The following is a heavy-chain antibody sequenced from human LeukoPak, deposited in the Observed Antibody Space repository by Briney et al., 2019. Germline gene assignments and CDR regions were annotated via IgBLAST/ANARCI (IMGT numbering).Heavy chain of an antibody. J-gene: IGHJ4*02. CDR2: SSSSSSYI. CDR3: ARDVRWLASFDY. Sequence: GGSLRLSSAAPGFTSSSYSTNCVRQALGAGLEWFSSSSSSSSYIYYADSVNGRFTISRDNAKNSLYLQMNSLRAEDTAVYYCARDVRWLASFDYWGQGTLVTVSS. D-gene: IGHD6-19*01. V-gene: IGHV3-21*01. CDR1: GFTSSSYS.